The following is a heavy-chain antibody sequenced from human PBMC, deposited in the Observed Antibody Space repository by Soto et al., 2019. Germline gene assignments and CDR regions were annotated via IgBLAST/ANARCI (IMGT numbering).Heavy chain of an antibody. CDR1: GYTFSSYA. CDR3: ARGTTSQPFVY. CDR2: INAGYGNT. V-gene: IGHV1-3*01. J-gene: IGHJ4*02. Sequence: ASVKVSCKASGYTFSSYAMHWVRQAPGQRLEWMGWINAGYGNTKSSQKFQDRVTISRDTSASTAYMELTSLRSDDTAVYFCARGTTSQPFVYCGQGTLVTVSS. D-gene: IGHD2-2*01.